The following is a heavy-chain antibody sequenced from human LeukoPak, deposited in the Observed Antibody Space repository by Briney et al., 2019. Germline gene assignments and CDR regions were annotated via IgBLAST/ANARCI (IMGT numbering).Heavy chain of an antibody. CDR1: GGSISSYY. Sequence: SETLSLTCTVSGGSISSYYWSWIRQPPGKGLEWIGYIYYSGSTNYNPSLKSRVTISVDTSKNQFSLKLSSVTAADTAVYYCARSHSMGSTDYWGQGTLVTVSS. D-gene: IGHD2/OR15-2a*01. CDR2: IYYSGST. J-gene: IGHJ4*02. CDR3: ARSHSMGSTDY. V-gene: IGHV4-59*01.